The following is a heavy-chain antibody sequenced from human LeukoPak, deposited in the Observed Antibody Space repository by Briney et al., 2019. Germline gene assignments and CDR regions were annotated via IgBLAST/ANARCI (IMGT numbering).Heavy chain of an antibody. V-gene: IGHV4-34*01. CDR2: INHSGST. CDR3: ARKLRYFDWLLYWNAFDI. D-gene: IGHD3-9*01. CDR1: GGSFSGYY. J-gene: IGHJ3*02. Sequence: SETLSLTCAVYGGSFSGYYWSWIRQPPGKGLEWIGEINHSGSTNYNPSLKSRVTISVDTSKNQFSLKLGSVTAADTAVYYCARKLRYFDWLLYWNAFDIWGQGTMVTVSS.